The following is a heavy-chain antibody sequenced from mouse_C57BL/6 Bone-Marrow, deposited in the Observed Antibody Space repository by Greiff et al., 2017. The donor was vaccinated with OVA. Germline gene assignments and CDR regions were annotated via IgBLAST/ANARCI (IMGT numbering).Heavy chain of an antibody. J-gene: IGHJ4*01. CDR2: IRNKANGYTT. D-gene: IGHD1-1*01. V-gene: IGHV7-3*01. Sequence: DVKLVESGGGLVQPGGSLSLSCAASGFTFTDYYMSWVRQPPGKALEWLGFIRNKANGYTTEYSASVKGRFTISRDNSQSSLYLQMNALRAEDSATYYCASLYYYYGSSYAMDYWGQGTSVTVSS. CDR1: GFTFTDYY. CDR3: ASLYYYYGSSYAMDY.